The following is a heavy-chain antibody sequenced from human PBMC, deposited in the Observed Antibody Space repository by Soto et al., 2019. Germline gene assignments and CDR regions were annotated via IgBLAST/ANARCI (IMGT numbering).Heavy chain of an antibody. J-gene: IGHJ5*02. CDR1: DGSISSSSYY. CDR2: TYYSGST. D-gene: IGHD2-8*01. V-gene: IGHV4-39*01. CDR3: ARHAAYCKNAVCYTRWFDP. Sequence: SETLCLTCTVADGSISSSSYYWGWISQPPGKGLEWIGSTYYSGSTYYNPSLKSRVTISVDTSRNQFSLKLNSVTAADTAVYYCARHAAYCKNAVCYTRWFDPWGQGTLVTVSS.